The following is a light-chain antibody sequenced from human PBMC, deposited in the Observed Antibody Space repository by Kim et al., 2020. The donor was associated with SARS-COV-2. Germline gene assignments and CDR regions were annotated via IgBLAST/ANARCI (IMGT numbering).Light chain of an antibody. CDR3: AAWDDSLSGHV. J-gene: IGLJ1*01. Sequence: ELTQPPSASGTPGQRVTISCSGSSSNIGSNYVYWYQQLPGTAPKLLIYRNNQRPSGVPDRFSGSKSGTSASLAISGLRSEDEADYYCAAWDDSLSGHVIGTGTKVTVL. CDR2: RNN. CDR1: SSNIGSNY. V-gene: IGLV1-47*01.